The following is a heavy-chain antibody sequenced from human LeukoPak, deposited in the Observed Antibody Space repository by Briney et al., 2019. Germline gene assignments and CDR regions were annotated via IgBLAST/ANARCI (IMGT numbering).Heavy chain of an antibody. CDR1: GGSISSYY. Sequence: PSETLSLTCTVSGGSISSYYWSWVRQPPGKGLEWIGYSYYSGSTNYNPSLKSRVTISVDTSKNQFSLKLSSVTAADTAVYYCARESSYYDSSGYLSHFDYWGQGTLVTVSS. V-gene: IGHV4-59*01. CDR2: SYYSGST. CDR3: ARESSYYDSSGYLSHFDY. J-gene: IGHJ4*02. D-gene: IGHD3-22*01.